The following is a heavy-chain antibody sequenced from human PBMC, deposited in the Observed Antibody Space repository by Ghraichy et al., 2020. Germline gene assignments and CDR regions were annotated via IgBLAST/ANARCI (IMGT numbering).Heavy chain of an antibody. J-gene: IGHJ4*02. CDR1: GFTFSTYA. Sequence: GGSLRLSCSASGFTFSTYAMHWLRQAPGKGLEYVSAISSSGDNTYYADSVKGRFTISRDNSKNTLYLQMSSLRPDDTAVYYCVTKSVLIGYYYAWGQGTLVTVSS. CDR2: ISSSGDNT. CDR3: VTKSVLIGYYYA. V-gene: IGHV3-64D*06. D-gene: IGHD3-9*01.